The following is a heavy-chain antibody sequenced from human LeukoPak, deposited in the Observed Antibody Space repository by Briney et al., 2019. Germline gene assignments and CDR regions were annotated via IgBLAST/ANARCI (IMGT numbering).Heavy chain of an antibody. CDR3: ARGVRRSSSFRGNWFDP. CDR1: GGSFSGYY. CDR2: INHSGST. V-gene: IGHV4-34*01. J-gene: IGHJ5*02. D-gene: IGHD6-6*01. Sequence: PSETLSLTCAVYGGSFSGYYWSWIRQPPGKGLEWIGEINHSGSTNYNPSLKSRVTISVDTSKNQFSLKLSSVTAADTAVYYCARGVRRSSSFRGNWFDPWGQGTLVTVSS.